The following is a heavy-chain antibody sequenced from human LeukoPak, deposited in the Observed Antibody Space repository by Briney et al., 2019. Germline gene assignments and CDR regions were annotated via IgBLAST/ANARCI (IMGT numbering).Heavy chain of an antibody. J-gene: IGHJ4*02. CDR3: ARGRSSYSSSWYIH. V-gene: IGHV1-8*01. CDR2: MNPNSGNT. CDR1: GYTFTSYD. D-gene: IGHD6-13*01. Sequence: ASVKVSCKTSGYTFTSYDINWVRQATGQGLEWMGWMNPNSGNTGYAQKFQGRVTMTRNTSISTAYMERSSLRSEDTAVYYCARGRSSYSSSWYIHWGQGTLVTVSS.